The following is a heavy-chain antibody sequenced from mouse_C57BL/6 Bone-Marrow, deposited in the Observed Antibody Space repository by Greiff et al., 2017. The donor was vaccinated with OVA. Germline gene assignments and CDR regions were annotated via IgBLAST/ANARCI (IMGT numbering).Heavy chain of an antibody. CDR3: ARSPLYQAWFAY. Sequence: EVQLQQSGPELVKPGASVKISCKASGYTFTDYYMNWVKQSHGKSLEWIGDINPNNGGTSYNQKFKGKATLTVDKSSSTAYMELRSLTSEDSAVYYCARSPLYQAWFAYWGQGTLVTVSA. D-gene: IGHD2-1*01. CDR2: INPNNGGT. CDR1: GYTFTDYY. V-gene: IGHV1-26*01. J-gene: IGHJ3*01.